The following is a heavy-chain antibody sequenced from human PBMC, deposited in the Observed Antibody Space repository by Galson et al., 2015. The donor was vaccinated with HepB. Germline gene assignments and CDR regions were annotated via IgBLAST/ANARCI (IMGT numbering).Heavy chain of an antibody. D-gene: IGHD3-9*01. CDR1: GYSFTSYW. Sequence: QSGAEVKKPGESLRISCTGSGYSFTSYWISWVRQMPGKGLEWMGRIDPSDSYTNYSPSFQGHVTISADKSISTAYLQWSSLKASDTAMYYCARQPVYDILTGYYPNWYFDLWGRGTLVTVSS. J-gene: IGHJ2*01. CDR3: ARQPVYDILTGYYPNWYFDL. V-gene: IGHV5-10-1*01. CDR2: IDPSDSYT.